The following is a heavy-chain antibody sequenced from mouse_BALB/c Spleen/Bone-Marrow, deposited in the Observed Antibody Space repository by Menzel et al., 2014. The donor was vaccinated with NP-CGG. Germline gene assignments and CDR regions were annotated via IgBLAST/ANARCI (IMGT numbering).Heavy chain of an antibody. CDR3: ARCYIRYYVMES. CDR2: IDPYDSET. V-gene: IGHV1-74*04. Sequence: LVESGAELVRPGASVKLSCKASGYMFTSYWMNWVKQRPEQGPEWIGRIDPYDSETHYNQKFKDRAILTVDKSSNTAYMQLSSLTSEDSAVYYCARCYIRYYVMESWGQGTSVTVSP. J-gene: IGHJ4*01. D-gene: IGHD1-3*01. CDR1: GYMFTSYW.